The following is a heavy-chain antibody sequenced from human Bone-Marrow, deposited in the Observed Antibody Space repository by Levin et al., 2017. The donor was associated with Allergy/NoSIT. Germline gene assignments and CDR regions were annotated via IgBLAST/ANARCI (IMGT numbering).Heavy chain of an antibody. CDR1: GDSVSGGTYF. D-gene: IGHD3-9*01. Sequence: ESLKISCTVSGDSVSGGTYFWSWIRQSPGKGLQWIGYIYYSGSTNYNPSLMSRVTISIDTSKNQFSLKLNSVTAADTAVYYCARVPALRFLDWFLDYWGRGVLVTVSS. CDR2: IYYSGST. V-gene: IGHV4-61*01. J-gene: IGHJ4*02. CDR3: ARVPALRFLDWFLDY.